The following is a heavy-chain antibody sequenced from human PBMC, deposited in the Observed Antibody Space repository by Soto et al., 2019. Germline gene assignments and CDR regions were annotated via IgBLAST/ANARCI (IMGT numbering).Heavy chain of an antibody. CDR2: IYYSGTT. Sequence: SETLSLTCTVSGGSISSGAHYWSWIRQPPGKGLEWIGYIYYSGTTYHNPSLKSRVTISVDTSKNQFSLKLSSVTAADTAVYYCARVWSGYYKFDSWGQGTLVTVSS. CDR1: GGSISSGAHY. V-gene: IGHV4-30-4*01. CDR3: ARVWSGYYKFDS. D-gene: IGHD3-3*01. J-gene: IGHJ4*02.